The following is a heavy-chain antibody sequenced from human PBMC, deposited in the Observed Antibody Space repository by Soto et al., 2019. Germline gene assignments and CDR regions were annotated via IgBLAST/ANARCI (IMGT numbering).Heavy chain of an antibody. J-gene: IGHJ6*04. CDR2: ISYDGSNK. D-gene: IGHD6-19*01. CDR1: GFTFNSYG. CDR3: VKDGSSGWPYYYGLDV. Sequence: GGSLRLSCAASGFTFNSYGMHWVRQAPGKGLEWVAVISYDGSNKYYADSVKGRFTIARDNSKNTLYLQMSSLRAEDTAVYYCVKDGSSGWPYYYGLDVWCEGTSVTVSS. V-gene: IGHV3-30*18.